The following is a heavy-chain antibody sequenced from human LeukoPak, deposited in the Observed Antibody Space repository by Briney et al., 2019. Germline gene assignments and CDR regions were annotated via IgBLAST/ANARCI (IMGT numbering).Heavy chain of an antibody. J-gene: IGHJ4*02. CDR1: GFSLSTSGVG. V-gene: IGHV2-5*02. CDR2: IYWDDDK. Sequence: SGPTLVKPTQTLTLTCTFSGFSLSTSGVGVGWIRQPPGKALEWLALIYWDDDKRYSPSLKSRLTITKDTSKNQVVLTMTNMDPVDTATYYCAHRPVTYSSSWGRGFDYWGQGTLVTVSS. D-gene: IGHD6-6*01. CDR3: AHRPVTYSSSWGRGFDY.